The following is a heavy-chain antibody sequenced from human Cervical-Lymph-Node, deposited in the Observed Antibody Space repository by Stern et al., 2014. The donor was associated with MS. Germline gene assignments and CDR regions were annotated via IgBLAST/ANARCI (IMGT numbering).Heavy chain of an antibody. CDR2: ISYGGTDK. D-gene: IGHD4-17*01. V-gene: IGHV3-30*01. CDR3: ARGGAVTTSDYYLDY. CDR1: GFTFSYHA. Sequence: DQLVESGGGVVQPGRSLRLSCAASGFTFSYHAMHWVRQAPGKGLEWVALISYGGTDKNDADSVKGRFTISRDNSRNTLYLDMNSLRVDDTAVYYCARGGAVTTSDYYLDYWGQGILVTVSS. J-gene: IGHJ4*02.